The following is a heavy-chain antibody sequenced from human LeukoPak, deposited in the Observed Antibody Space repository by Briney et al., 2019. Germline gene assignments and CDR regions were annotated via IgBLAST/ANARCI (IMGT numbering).Heavy chain of an antibody. J-gene: IGHJ4*02. Sequence: PSETLSLTCTVSGGSISSGGYYWRWIRQHPGKGLEWIGYIYYSGSTYYNPSLKSRVIISVDTSKNQFSLKLSSVTAADTAVYYCARGGRDYVWGSYRPHYFDYWGQGTLVTVSS. D-gene: IGHD3-16*02. CDR1: GGSISSGGYY. CDR3: ARGGRDYVWGSYRPHYFDY. V-gene: IGHV4-31*03. CDR2: IYYSGST.